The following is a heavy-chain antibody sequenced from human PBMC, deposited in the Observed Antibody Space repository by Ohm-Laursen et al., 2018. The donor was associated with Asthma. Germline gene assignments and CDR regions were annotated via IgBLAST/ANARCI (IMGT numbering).Heavy chain of an antibody. Sequence: SVKVSCKVSGYTFSSFGISWVRQAPGQGLEWMGWISGNTGKTNYAQKFQGRVTMTTDTSTTTVDMEVRGLRSDDTAVYYCARDDDCSSAGCHIYHGMDVWGQGTTVTVSS. J-gene: IGHJ6*02. D-gene: IGHD2-2*01. CDR3: ARDDDCSSAGCHIYHGMDV. CDR1: GYTFSSFG. CDR2: ISGNTGKT. V-gene: IGHV1-18*04.